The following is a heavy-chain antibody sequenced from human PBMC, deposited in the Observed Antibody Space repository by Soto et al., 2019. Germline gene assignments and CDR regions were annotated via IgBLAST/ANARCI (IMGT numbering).Heavy chain of an antibody. J-gene: IGHJ6*02. CDR1: GFTFSSYG. D-gene: IGHD3-9*01. V-gene: IGHV3-33*06. Sequence: QVQLVESGGGVVQPGRSLRLSCAASGFTFSSYGMLWVRQAPGKGLEWVAVIWYDGSNKYYADSVKGRFTISRDNSKNTVYLQMNSLRAEDTAVYCCAKDLNLDVWVQGTTVTVSS. CDR2: IWYDGSNK. CDR3: AKDLNLDV.